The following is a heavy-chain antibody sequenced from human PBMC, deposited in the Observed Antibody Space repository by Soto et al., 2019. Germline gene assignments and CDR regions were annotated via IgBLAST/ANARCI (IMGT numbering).Heavy chain of an antibody. V-gene: IGHV1-69*12. CDR2: IIPIFGTA. D-gene: IGHD5-18*01. J-gene: IGHJ4*02. CDR3: ARSRSYGQTFDY. CDR1: GGTFSSYA. Sequence: QVQLVQSGAEVKKPGSSVKVSCKASGGTFSSYAISWVRQATGPGLEWLGGIIPIFGTANYAQKFQGRVTITAAESTSTAYMELSSLRSEDTAVYYCARSRSYGQTFDYWGQGTLVTVSS.